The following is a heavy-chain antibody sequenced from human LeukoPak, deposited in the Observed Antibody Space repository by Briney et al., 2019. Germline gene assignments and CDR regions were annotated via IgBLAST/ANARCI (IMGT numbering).Heavy chain of an antibody. CDR3: AGKYCSSTSCYYYYYYMDV. J-gene: IGHJ6*03. CDR2: IWYDGSDR. Sequence: GGSLRLSCAASGFTFSNYGMHWVRQAPGKGLEWVAFIWYDGSDRNYADSVKGRFTISRDNSKNTLYLQMNSLRAEDAAVYYCAGKYCSSTSCYYYYYYMDVWAKGPRSPSP. D-gene: IGHD2-2*01. CDR1: GFTFSNYG. V-gene: IGHV3-30*02.